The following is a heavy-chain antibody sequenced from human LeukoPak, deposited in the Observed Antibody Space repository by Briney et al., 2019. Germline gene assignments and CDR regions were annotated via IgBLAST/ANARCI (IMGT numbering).Heavy chain of an antibody. CDR1: GFTFGDYA. CDR2: IRSKAYGGTT. Sequence: GGSLRLSCTASGFTFGDYAMSWVRQAPGKGLEWVGFIRSKAYGGTTEYAASVKGRFTISRDDSKSIAYLQMNGLKTEDTAVYYCTRSIVGATFPYYWGQGTLVTVSS. CDR3: TRSIVGATFPYY. D-gene: IGHD1-26*01. J-gene: IGHJ4*02. V-gene: IGHV3-49*04.